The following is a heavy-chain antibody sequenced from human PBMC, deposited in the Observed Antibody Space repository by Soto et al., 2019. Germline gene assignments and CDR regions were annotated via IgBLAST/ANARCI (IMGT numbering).Heavy chain of an antibody. CDR1: GYTFTSYD. CDR2: MNPNTGNS. V-gene: IGHV1-8*01. Sequence: ASVKVSCKASGYTFTSYDIYWVRQATGQGLEWMGWMNPNTGNSGYAQKFQGRVTMTSDTSISTAHMELSSLRSEDTAVYYCARRAETNGWNGFGADKYYFEFWGQGTLVIVSS. J-gene: IGHJ4*02. D-gene: IGHD1-1*01. CDR3: ARRAETNGWNGFGADKYYFEF.